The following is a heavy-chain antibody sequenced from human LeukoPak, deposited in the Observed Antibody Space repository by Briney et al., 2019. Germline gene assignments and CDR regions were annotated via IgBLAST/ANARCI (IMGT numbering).Heavy chain of an antibody. CDR2: ISSSTSYI. CDR3: ARDWGATVTTRGYTDY. CDR1: GFTFSSYS. J-gene: IGHJ4*02. D-gene: IGHD4-17*01. Sequence: GGSLRLSCAASGFTFSSYSMNWIRQAPGKGLEWVSSISSSTSYIYYADPVKGRFTISKDNAKNSLYLQMNSLRTEDTTVYYCARDWGATVTTRGYTDYWGQGTLVTVS. V-gene: IGHV3-21*01.